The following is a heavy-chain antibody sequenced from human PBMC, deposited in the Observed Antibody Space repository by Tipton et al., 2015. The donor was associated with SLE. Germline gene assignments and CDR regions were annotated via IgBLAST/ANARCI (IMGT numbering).Heavy chain of an antibody. CDR3: AKGTDRRYATYWYFDL. J-gene: IGHJ2*01. V-gene: IGHV3-30*18. CDR2: IWYDGSAE. D-gene: IGHD3-16*01. CDR1: GFTFSTYG. Sequence: RSLRLSCAASGFTFSTYGMHWVRQAPGKGLEWVAVIWYDGSAEYYADSVKGRFSISRDNSKNSLYLQMNSLKAEDTALYYCAKGTDRRYATYWYFDLWGRGTLVDVSS.